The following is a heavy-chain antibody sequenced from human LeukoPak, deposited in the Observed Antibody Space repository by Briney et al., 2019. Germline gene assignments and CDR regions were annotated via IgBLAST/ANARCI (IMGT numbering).Heavy chain of an antibody. J-gene: IGHJ5*02. V-gene: IGHV4-59*11. D-gene: IGHD3-3*01. CDR3: ARFFDFWSGYWFDP. Sequence: SETLSLTCTVSGGSLSFHYWSWIRQPPGKGLEWIGYIYDNGDTNYNPSLKSRVNISVDTSKNPSSLKPSSVTAADTAVYYCARFFDFWSGYWFDPWGQGTLVTVSS. CDR1: GGSLSFHY. CDR2: IYDNGDT.